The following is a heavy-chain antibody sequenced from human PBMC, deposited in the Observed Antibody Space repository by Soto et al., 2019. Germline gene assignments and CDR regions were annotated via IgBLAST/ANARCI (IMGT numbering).Heavy chain of an antibody. D-gene: IGHD6-19*01. V-gene: IGHV3-30*18. CDR3: AKRYAGGWYYFEH. CDR2: ISYDGSNK. CDR1: GFTFSSNG. J-gene: IGHJ4*02. Sequence: QVQLEESGGGVVQPGGSLRLSCAASGFTFSSNGMHWVRQAPGKGLEWVAVISYDGSNKYYADSVKCRFTISRDNSKNPLCLQMNSLRAEDTAVYYCAKRYAGGWYYFEHWGQVTLVTVAS.